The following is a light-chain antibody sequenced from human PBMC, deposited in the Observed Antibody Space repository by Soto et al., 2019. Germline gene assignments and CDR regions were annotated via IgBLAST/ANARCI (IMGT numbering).Light chain of an antibody. V-gene: IGLV4-69*01. J-gene: IGLJ2*01. CDR1: RGHSSYA. CDR3: QTGGTGIV. Sequence: QSVLTQSPSASASLGASVKVTCTLSRGHSSYAIAWHQQQSGKGPRYLMKVNTDGSHTKGDGISDRFSGSSSGAERYLTISSLQSEDEADYYCQTGGTGIVFGGGTKLTVL. CDR2: VNTDGSH.